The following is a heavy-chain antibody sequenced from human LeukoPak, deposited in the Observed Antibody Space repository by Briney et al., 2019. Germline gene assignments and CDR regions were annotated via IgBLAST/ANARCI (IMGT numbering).Heavy chain of an antibody. CDR2: IIPILGIA. D-gene: IGHD3-22*01. J-gene: IGHJ4*02. V-gene: IGHV1-69*04. CDR1: GGTFSSYA. CDR3: ARDDSSGYYAGY. Sequence: SVKVSCKASGGTFSSYAISWVRQAPGQGLEWMGRIIPILGIANYAQKFQGRVTITADKSTSTAYMELSSLRSEDTAVYYCARDDSSGYYAGYWGQGTLVTVSS.